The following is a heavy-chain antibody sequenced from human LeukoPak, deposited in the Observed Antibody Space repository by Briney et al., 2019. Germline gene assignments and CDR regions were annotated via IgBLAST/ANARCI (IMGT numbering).Heavy chain of an antibody. CDR3: ARDLAGIRD. CDR2: IYYSGSA. CDR1: GGSISSGGYY. Sequence: SETLSLTCTVSGGSISSGGYYWSWIRQHPGKGLEWIGYIYYSGSAYYNPSLKSRVSISVDTSKNQFSLKLSSVSAADTAVYYCARDLAGIRDWGQGTLVTVSS. D-gene: IGHD6-13*01. J-gene: IGHJ4*02. V-gene: IGHV4-31*03.